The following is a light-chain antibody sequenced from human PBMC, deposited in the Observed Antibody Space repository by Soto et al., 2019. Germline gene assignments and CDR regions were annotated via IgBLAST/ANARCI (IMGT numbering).Light chain of an antibody. Sequence: EIVMTKFPATLSVSPGERATLSCRASQSLRSNIAWYQQKPGQAPRLLIYDSFTRATGIPARFSGSGSGTEFTLTISSLQSEDFAVYYCQQYNTGPPITFGQGTRLEI. V-gene: IGKV3-15*01. CDR3: QQYNTGPPIT. J-gene: IGKJ5*01. CDR1: QSLRSN. CDR2: DSF.